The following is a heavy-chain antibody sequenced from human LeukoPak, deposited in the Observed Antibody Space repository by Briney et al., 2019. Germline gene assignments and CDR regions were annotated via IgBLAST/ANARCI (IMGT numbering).Heavy chain of an antibody. V-gene: IGHV3-7*01. J-gene: IGHJ4*02. CDR1: GFMFSTYW. CDR3: ARDPPGTAVAGYDY. Sequence: GGSLRLSCAASGFMFSTYWMSWVRQAPGKGLEWVANMSQDGSEKYYVDSVRGRFTISRDNAKNSLFLQMHSLRAEDTAVYYCARDPPGTAVAGYDYWGQGTLVTVSS. D-gene: IGHD6-19*01. CDR2: MSQDGSEK.